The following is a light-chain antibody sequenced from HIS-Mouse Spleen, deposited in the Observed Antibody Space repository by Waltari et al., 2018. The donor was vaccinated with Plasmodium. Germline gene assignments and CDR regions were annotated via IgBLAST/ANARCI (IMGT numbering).Light chain of an antibody. CDR2: GNS. CDR3: QSYDSSLSGYV. Sequence: QSVLTQPPSVSGAPGQRVTISCTASSSNIGAGYDVPWYQQLPGTAPKLLIYGNSNRPSGVPDRFAGSKSGTSASLAITGLQAEDEADYYCQSYDSSLSGYVFGTGTKVTVL. J-gene: IGLJ1*01. V-gene: IGLV1-40*01. CDR1: SSNIGAGYD.